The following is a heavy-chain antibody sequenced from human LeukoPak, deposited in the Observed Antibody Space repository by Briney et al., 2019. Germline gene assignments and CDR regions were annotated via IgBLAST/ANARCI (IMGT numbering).Heavy chain of an antibody. J-gene: IGHJ4*02. CDR3: ATSVDGLVTIRTYFEH. V-gene: IGHV1-24*01. CDR2: FDPEEGET. CDR1: GYSLTKLS. Sequence: ASVKVSCKLSGYSLTKLSMHWVRQAPGKGLEWMGGFDPEEGETLKAQRFQGRVTITEDTFTDTAYMELSGLRSEDTAVYYCATSVDGLVTIRTYFEHWGQGTLITVSS. D-gene: IGHD2/OR15-2a*01.